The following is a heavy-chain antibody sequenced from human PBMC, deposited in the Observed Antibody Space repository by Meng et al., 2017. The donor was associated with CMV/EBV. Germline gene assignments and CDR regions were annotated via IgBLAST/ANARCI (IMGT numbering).Heavy chain of an antibody. CDR3: ARRGSIHGWFDP. Sequence: SETLSLTCAVYGGSFSGYYWSWIRQPPGKGLEWIGEINHSGSTNYNPSLKSRVTVSVDTSQNQFSLKLSSVTASDTAVYYCARRGSIHGWFDPWGQGTLVTVSS. D-gene: IGHD2-21*01. CDR2: INHSGST. J-gene: IGHJ5*02. V-gene: IGHV4-34*01. CDR1: GGSFSGYY.